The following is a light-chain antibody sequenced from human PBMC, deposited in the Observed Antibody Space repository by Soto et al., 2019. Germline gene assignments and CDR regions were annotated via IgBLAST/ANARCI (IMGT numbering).Light chain of an antibody. CDR1: QSVLYSSNNKNY. V-gene: IGKV4-1*01. J-gene: IGKJ1*01. Sequence: DIVMTQSPDSLAXSLGERATIXXXXSQSVLYSSNNKNYLAWYQQKPGQPPKLLIYWASTRESGVPDRFSGSGSGTDFTLTISSLQAEDVAVYYCQQYYSTRTFGQGTKVEIK. CDR3: QQYYSTRT. CDR2: WAS.